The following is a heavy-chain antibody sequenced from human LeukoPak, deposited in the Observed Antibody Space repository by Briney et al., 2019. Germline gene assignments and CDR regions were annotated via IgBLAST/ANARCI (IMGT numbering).Heavy chain of an antibody. CDR3: AVISGWIQSSMDV. V-gene: IGHV1-8*03. CDR1: GYTFTSYY. Sequence: ASVKVSCKASGYTFTSYYMHWVRQAPGQGLEWMGWMNPNSGNTGYAQKFQGRVTITRNTSISTAYMELSSLRSEDTAVYYCAVISGWIQSSMDVWGKGTTVTVSS. CDR2: MNPNSGNT. D-gene: IGHD5-18*01. J-gene: IGHJ6*03.